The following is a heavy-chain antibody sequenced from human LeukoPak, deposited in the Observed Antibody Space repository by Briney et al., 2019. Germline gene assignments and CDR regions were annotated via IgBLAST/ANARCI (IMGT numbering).Heavy chain of an antibody. CDR3: ARITVTTGGVDY. CDR2: INHSGST. Sequence: PSETLSLTCAVYGGSFSGYYWSWIRPPPGKGLEWIGEINHSGSTNYNPSLKSRVTISVDTSKNQFSLKLSSVTAADTAVYYCARITVTTGGVDYWGQGTLVTVSS. V-gene: IGHV4-34*01. J-gene: IGHJ4*02. CDR1: GGSFSGYY. D-gene: IGHD4-17*01.